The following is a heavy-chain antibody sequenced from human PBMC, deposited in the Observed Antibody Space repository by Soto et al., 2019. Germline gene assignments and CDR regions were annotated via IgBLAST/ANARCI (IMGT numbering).Heavy chain of an antibody. D-gene: IGHD6-13*01. CDR3: ARGPPGIAASGTGYYYYYGMDV. CDR2: TYYRSKWYN. CDR1: GDSVSSNSAA. J-gene: IGHJ6*02. Sequence: PSQTLSLTCVISGDSVSSNSAAWNWIRQSPSRGLEWLGRTYYRSKWYNDYAVSVKSRITINPDTSKNQFSLQLNSVTPEDTAVYYCARGPPGIAASGTGYYYYYGMDVWGQGTTVTVSS. V-gene: IGHV6-1*01.